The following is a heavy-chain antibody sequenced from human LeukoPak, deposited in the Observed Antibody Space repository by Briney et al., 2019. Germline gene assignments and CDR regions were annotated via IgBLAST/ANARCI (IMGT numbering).Heavy chain of an antibody. CDR3: ARAVGSGSFQTYYYYVDV. V-gene: IGHV1-2*02. Sequence: AAVKVSCKASGYTFTGYYMHWVRQAPGQGLEWMGWINPNSGGTNYAQRFQGRVTMTRDTSISTAYMELSRLRSDDTAVYYCARAVGSGSFQTYYYYVDVWGKGTTVTISS. D-gene: IGHD3-10*01. J-gene: IGHJ6*03. CDR2: INPNSGGT. CDR1: GYTFTGYY.